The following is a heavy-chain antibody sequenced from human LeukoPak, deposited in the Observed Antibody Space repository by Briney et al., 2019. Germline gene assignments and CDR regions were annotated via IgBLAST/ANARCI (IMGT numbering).Heavy chain of an antibody. CDR2: ISGSGGST. D-gene: IGHD3-10*01. V-gene: IGHV3-23*01. J-gene: IGHJ6*03. CDR3: AKRGESYYYGSGSSYYYYYMDV. CDR1: GFTFSSYS. Sequence: GGSLILSCVASGFTFSSYSMNWVRQAPGKGLEWVSAISGSGGSTYYADSVKGRFTISRDNSKNTLYLQMNSLRAEDTAVYYCAKRGESYYYGSGSSYYYYYMDVWGKGTTVTISS.